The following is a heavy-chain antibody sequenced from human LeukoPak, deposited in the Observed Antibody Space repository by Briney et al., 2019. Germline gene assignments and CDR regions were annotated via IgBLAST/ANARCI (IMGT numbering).Heavy chain of an antibody. Sequence: GGSLRLFCAASGFTFSSYGMHWVRQAPGKGLEWVAVISYDGGNKYYADSVKGRFTISRDNSKNTLYLQMNSLRAEDTAVYYCAKSASGYSYGYAIGYYFDYWGQGTLVTVSS. CDR2: ISYDGGNK. J-gene: IGHJ4*02. D-gene: IGHD5-18*01. CDR3: AKSASGYSYGYAIGYYFDY. CDR1: GFTFSSYG. V-gene: IGHV3-30*18.